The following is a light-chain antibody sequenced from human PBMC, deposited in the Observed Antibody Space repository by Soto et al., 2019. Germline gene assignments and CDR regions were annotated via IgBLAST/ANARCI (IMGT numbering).Light chain of an antibody. V-gene: IGKV3-15*01. CDR1: QSVSSN. Sequence: EIVMTQSPATLSVSPGEKATLSCRASQSVSSNLAWYQQKPGQAPSLLIYGASTRATGIPARFSGSGSGTEFALTVSSLQSEDFAVYYCQQYNNWWTFGQGPRVEIK. J-gene: IGKJ1*01. CDR3: QQYNNWWT. CDR2: GAS.